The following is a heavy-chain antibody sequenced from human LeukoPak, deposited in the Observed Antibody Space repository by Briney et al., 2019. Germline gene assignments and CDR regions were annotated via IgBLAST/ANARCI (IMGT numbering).Heavy chain of an antibody. CDR2: IKQDGSEK. Sequence: GGSLRLSCVASGFTFSSYWMSWVRQAPGKGLEWVANIKQDGSEKYYVDSVKGRFTISRDNAKNSLYLQMNSLRAEDTAVYYCARVGRDGYNFDYWGQGTLVTVSS. V-gene: IGHV3-7*01. J-gene: IGHJ4*02. CDR1: GFTFSSYW. D-gene: IGHD5-24*01. CDR3: ARVGRDGYNFDY.